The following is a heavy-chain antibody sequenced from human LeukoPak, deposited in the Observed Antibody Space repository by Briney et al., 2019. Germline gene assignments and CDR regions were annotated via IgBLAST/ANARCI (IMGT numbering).Heavy chain of an antibody. CDR1: GYSFTNNW. D-gene: IGHD2-15*01. V-gene: IGHV5-51*01. J-gene: IGHJ4*02. CDR3: ARLSPFCRIKGDGTCYSDY. CDR2: IYPGDSDT. Sequence: GESLMISCKCSGYSFTNNWIGWVRQMPGKGLEWMGIIYPGDSDTRYSPSFQGQVTISADKSISTAYLRWSSLKASDTAMYYCARLSPFCRIKGDGTCYSDYWGQGTLVTVSS.